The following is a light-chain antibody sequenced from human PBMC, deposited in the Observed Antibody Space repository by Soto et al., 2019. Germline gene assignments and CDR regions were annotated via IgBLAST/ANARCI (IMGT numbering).Light chain of an antibody. Sequence: EIVLTQSPGTPSLSPGERATLSCRASQRLSSNYLAWFQQKPGQAPRLLIYGASSRATGIPDRFSGSGSGTDFTLTIPRLEPEDFAVYYCLQYGSSVWTFGQGTKVDIK. V-gene: IGKV3-20*01. CDR1: QRLSSNY. CDR2: GAS. CDR3: LQYGSSVWT. J-gene: IGKJ1*01.